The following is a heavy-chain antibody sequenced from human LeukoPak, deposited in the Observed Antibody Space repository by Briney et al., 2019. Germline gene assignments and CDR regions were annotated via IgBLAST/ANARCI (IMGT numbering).Heavy chain of an antibody. CDR1: GYSFTNYW. CDR2: IYPGDSDT. J-gene: IGHJ4*02. Sequence: GESLKISCKGSGYSFTNYWIGWVRQMPGKGLEWMGIIYPGDSDTRYSPSFQGQVTISADKSISTAYLQWSSLKASDTAMYYCARTYYYDTSGLYDWGQGTLVTVSS. V-gene: IGHV5-51*01. CDR3: ARTYYYDTSGLYD. D-gene: IGHD3-22*01.